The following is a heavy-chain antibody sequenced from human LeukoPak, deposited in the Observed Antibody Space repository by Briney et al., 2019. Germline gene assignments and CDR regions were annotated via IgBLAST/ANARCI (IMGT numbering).Heavy chain of an antibody. Sequence: GESLRPSCAASGFTFDSYDMSWVRQTPGKGLEWVSSIKRRGKNTNYADSVKGRFTILRDDSKNTLYLQMNSLRVEDTALYYCAQGDWVDFCGQGTLVTVSS. CDR1: GFTFDSYD. D-gene: IGHD2-21*02. CDR2: IKRRGKNT. CDR3: AQGDWVDF. J-gene: IGHJ4*02. V-gene: IGHV3-23*01.